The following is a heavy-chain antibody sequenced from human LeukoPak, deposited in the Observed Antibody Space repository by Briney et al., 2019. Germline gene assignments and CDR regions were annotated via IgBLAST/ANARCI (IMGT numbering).Heavy chain of an antibody. CDR2: TYYRSKWSY. J-gene: IGHJ4*02. V-gene: IGHV6-1*01. CDR3: ARATGGIFDF. CDR1: GDSVSIHLVT. D-gene: IGHD1-26*01. Sequence: SPTLSLTFVISGDSVSIHLVTWSWVRQSPSGGLEWLGRTYYRSKWSYDYAVSVEGRITIGPDTSKNQYSLRLDSVTPEDTAIFYCARATGGIFDFWGQGTLVTVSS.